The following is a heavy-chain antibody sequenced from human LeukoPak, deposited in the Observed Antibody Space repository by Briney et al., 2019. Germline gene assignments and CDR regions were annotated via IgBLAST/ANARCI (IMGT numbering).Heavy chain of an antibody. CDR1: GFTFSNYL. CDR3: ARGLAAAGTTETGY. Sequence: GGSLRLSCAASGFTFSNYLMTWVRQAPGKGLEWVANIKQDGSEKKYVDSVEGRFTISRDNAKNSLYLQMNSLRVEDTAVYYCARGLAAAGTTETGYWGQGTLVTVSS. D-gene: IGHD6-13*01. CDR2: IKQDGSEK. J-gene: IGHJ4*02. V-gene: IGHV3-7*01.